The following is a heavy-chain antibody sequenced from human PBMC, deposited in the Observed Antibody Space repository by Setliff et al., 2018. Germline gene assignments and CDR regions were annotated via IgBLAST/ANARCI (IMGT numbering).Heavy chain of an antibody. Sequence: PGGSLRLSCAASGFTFSNYAMTWVRQAPGKGLEWVSGISGGGSRTYYADSVKGRFTISRDNSKNTLYLQMNSLRAEDAAVYYCARDTSGRDALDIWGQGTMVTV. V-gene: IGHV3-23*01. CDR3: ARDTSGRDALDI. CDR1: GFTFSNYA. CDR2: ISGGGSRT. D-gene: IGHD3-10*01. J-gene: IGHJ3*02.